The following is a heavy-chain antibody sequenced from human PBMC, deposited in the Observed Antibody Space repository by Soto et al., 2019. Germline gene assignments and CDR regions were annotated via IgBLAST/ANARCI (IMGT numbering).Heavy chain of an antibody. CDR2: IIPIFGTA. D-gene: IGHD4-17*01. J-gene: IGHJ6*02. CDR3: ARAESYGDYYYYYGMDV. Sequence: SVKVSCKASGGTFSSYAISWVRQAPGQGLEWMGGIIPIFGTANYAQKFQGRVMITADESTSTAYMELSSLRSEDTAVYYCARAESYGDYYYYYGMDVWGQGTTVTVSS. CDR1: GGTFSSYA. V-gene: IGHV1-69*13.